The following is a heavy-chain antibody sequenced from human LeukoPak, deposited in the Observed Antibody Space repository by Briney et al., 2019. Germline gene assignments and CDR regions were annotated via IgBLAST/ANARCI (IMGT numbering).Heavy chain of an antibody. V-gene: IGHV1-69*01. CDR3: ARGSKYDFWSGYPNYFYYYAMDV. J-gene: IGHJ6*02. D-gene: IGHD3-3*01. CDR1: GGTFSSYA. CDR2: IIPISRTA. Sequence: SVKVSCKASGGTFSSYAISWVRQAPGQGLEWMGGIIPISRTANYAQKFQGRVTITADESTSTAYMELSSLRSEDTAVYYCARGSKYDFWSGYPNYFYYYAMDVWGQGTTVTVSS.